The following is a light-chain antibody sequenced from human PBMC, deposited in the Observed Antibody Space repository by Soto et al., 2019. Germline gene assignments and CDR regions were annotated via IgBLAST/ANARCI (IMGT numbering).Light chain of an antibody. Sequence: IQMTQSASTLPASVGDRVTITCRASRRISDWLAWYQQRPGKAPRLLIFDASSLKSGVPSRFRGSGSGTEFTLTISSLQPDDVATYYCLQYDNHSWTFGQGTKV. CDR3: LQYDNHSWT. V-gene: IGKV1-5*01. CDR2: DAS. CDR1: RRISDW. J-gene: IGKJ1*01.